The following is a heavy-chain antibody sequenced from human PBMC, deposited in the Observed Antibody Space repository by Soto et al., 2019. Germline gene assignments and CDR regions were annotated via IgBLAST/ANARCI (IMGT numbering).Heavy chain of an antibody. CDR3: XXXXXXXXY. Sequence: QVHLVQSGAEVKKPGASVKVSCTASGYTFTNFGISWVRQAPGQGLEWMGWISAYNGNTKYAQKFQGRVTMTTDTXXXXXXXXXXXXXXXXXXXXXXXXXXXXXXYWGQGTLVTVSS. V-gene: IGHV1-18*01. J-gene: IGHJ4*02. CDR1: GYTFTNFG. CDR2: ISAYNGNT.